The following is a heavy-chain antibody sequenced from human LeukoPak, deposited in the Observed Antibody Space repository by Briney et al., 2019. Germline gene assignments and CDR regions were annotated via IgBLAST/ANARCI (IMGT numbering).Heavy chain of an antibody. CDR1: GFTFSSYS. CDR2: ISSSSTTI. CDR3: ARVLHKRNYDSSIYYGY. D-gene: IGHD3-22*01. J-gene: IGHJ4*02. Sequence: GGSLRLSCAASGFTFSSYSMNWVRQAPGKGLEWVSYISSSSTTIYYADSVKGRFTISRDNAKNSLYLQMNSLRAEDTAVYYCARVLHKRNYDSSIYYGYWGQGTLVTVSS. V-gene: IGHV3-48*01.